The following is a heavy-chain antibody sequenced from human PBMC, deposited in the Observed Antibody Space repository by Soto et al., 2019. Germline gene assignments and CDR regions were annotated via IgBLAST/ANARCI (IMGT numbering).Heavy chain of an antibody. CDR2: LSGSGTST. CDR3: AKGTSNGGWFNPFDY. V-gene: IGHV3-23*01. CDR1: GFTLVNYA. D-gene: IGHD6-19*01. Sequence: EVQLLESVGGLVQPGGSLRLSCAASGFTLVNYAMNWVRQAPGKGLEWVATLSGSGTSTYYADSVKGRFTISRDNSRNTLYLQMNSLRAEDTAVYYCAKGTSNGGWFNPFDYWGQGTLFTVSS. J-gene: IGHJ4*02.